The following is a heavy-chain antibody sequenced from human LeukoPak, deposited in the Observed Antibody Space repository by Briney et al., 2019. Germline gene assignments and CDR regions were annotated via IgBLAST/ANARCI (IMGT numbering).Heavy chain of an antibody. CDR2: INPSGAST. Sequence: ASVKVSCKASGYTFTNYYMHWVRQAPGQGLEWMGMINPSGASTNYEQKFQGRVTMTRETSTNTVYMEVSSLRAEDSAVYYCAKDLDRGWGLLPQYYFNYWSQGTLVTVSS. J-gene: IGHJ4*02. D-gene: IGHD1-26*01. V-gene: IGHV1-46*01. CDR1: GYTFTNYY. CDR3: AKDLDRGWGLLPQYYFNY.